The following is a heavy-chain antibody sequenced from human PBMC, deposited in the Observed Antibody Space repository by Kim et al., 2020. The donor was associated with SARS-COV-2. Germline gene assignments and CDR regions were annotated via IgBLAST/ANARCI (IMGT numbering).Heavy chain of an antibody. V-gene: IGHV3-74*01. CDR1: GFTFRSYW. CDR2: INGDGSTT. J-gene: IGHJ4*02. Sequence: GGSLRLSCAASGFTFRSYWMHWVRQAPGKGLVWVSRINGDGSTTNYADSVKGRFTISRDNAKNTLYLQMNSLRAEDTAVYYCARRCYDSSSYYYFDSWGQGTLVTVSS. D-gene: IGHD3-22*01. CDR3: ARRCYDSSSYYYFDS.